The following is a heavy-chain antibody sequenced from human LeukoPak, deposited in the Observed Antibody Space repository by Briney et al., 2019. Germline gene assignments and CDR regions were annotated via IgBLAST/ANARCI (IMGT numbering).Heavy chain of an antibody. D-gene: IGHD3-10*01. CDR3: AREDWGRFGELSWFDP. Sequence: GASVKVSCKASGGTFSSYAISWVRQAPGQGLEWMGGIIPIFGTASYAQKFQGRVTITADESTSTAYMELSSLRSEDTAVYYCAREDWGRFGELSWFDPWGQGTLVTVSS. J-gene: IGHJ5*02. CDR1: GGTFSSYA. CDR2: IIPIFGTA. V-gene: IGHV1-69*13.